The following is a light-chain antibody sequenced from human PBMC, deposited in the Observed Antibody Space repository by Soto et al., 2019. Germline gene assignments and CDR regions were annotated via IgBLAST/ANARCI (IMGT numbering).Light chain of an antibody. CDR1: SGDIGSYNR. V-gene: IGLV2-14*01. Sequence: QSALTQPASVSGSPGQSIPISCTGTSGDIGSYNRVSWYQQHPGKAPKLIIYVVTDRPSGVSNRFSGSKSGNTASLTISGLQAEDEAEYYCSSYTNINTRACVFGTGTKVTVL. J-gene: IGLJ1*01. CDR3: SSYTNINTRACV. CDR2: VVT.